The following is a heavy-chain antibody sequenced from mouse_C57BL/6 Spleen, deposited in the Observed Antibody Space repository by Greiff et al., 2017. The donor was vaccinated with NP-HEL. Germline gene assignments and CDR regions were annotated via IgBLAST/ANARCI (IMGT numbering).Heavy chain of an antibody. Sequence: EVKVEESGGGLVKPGGSLKLSCAASGFTFSDYGMHWVRQAPEKGLEWVAYISSGSSTIYYADTVKGRFTISRDNAKNTLFLQMTSLRSEDTAMYYCARRYYGSSFDYWGQGTTLTVSS. J-gene: IGHJ2*01. CDR1: GFTFSDYG. V-gene: IGHV5-17*01. CDR3: ARRYYGSSFDY. D-gene: IGHD1-1*01. CDR2: ISSGSSTI.